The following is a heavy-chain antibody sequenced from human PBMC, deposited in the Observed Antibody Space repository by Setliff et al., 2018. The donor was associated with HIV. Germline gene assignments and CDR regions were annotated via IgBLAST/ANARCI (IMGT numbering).Heavy chain of an antibody. Sequence: SETLSLTCTVSGYSISSRYYWGWIRQPPGKGLEWIGSVYHTGSTYYNPSLKSRVTISVDTSKNQVSLRLSSVTAADTAVYYCARAPLSRLRSYYYYYGMDVWGQGTTVTVSS. CDR2: VYHTGST. CDR1: GYSISSRYY. CDR3: ARAPLSRLRSYYYYYGMDV. D-gene: IGHD4-17*01. V-gene: IGHV4-38-2*02. J-gene: IGHJ6*02.